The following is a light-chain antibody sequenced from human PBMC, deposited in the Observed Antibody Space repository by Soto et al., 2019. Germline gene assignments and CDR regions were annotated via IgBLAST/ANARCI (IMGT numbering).Light chain of an antibody. CDR2: DAS. J-gene: IGKJ1*01. CDR3: QQYKGYSTWT. V-gene: IGKV1-5*01. CDR1: QSISRW. Sequence: DIQMTQSPSTLSASVGDRVTITCRASQSISRWLAWYQQKPGKAPKVLIWDASSLQRGVPSRFSGSGSGTEFTLTISSLQPDDFATYYCQQYKGYSTWTFGQGTKVDIK.